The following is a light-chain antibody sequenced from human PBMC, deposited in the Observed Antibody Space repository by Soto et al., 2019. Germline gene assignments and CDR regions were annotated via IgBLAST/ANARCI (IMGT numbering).Light chain of an antibody. J-gene: IGKJ1*01. Sequence: VLSKTPGTLSLYLGERANLSCRASQSVPSIYLASYQQKPGQAPRLLIYGASSRATGIPDRFSGSGSETDFTLSISRLEPEDSAVYYCLQYGSSVWTFGQGTKVDIK. CDR3: LQYGSSVWT. CDR2: GAS. V-gene: IGKV3-20*01. CDR1: QSVPSIY.